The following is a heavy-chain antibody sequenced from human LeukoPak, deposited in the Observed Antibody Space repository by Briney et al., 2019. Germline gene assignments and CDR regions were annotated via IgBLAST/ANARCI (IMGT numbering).Heavy chain of an antibody. V-gene: IGHV4-34*01. J-gene: IGHJ4*02. D-gene: IGHD4-17*01. CDR2: INHSGST. CDR1: GGSFSGYD. Sequence: ASETLSLTCAVYGGSFSGYDWSWIRQPPGKGLEWIGEINHSGSTNYNPSLKSRVTISVDTSKNQFSLKLSSVTAADTAVYYCARHGESVTTGLDYWGQGTLVTVSS. CDR3: ARHGESVTTGLDY.